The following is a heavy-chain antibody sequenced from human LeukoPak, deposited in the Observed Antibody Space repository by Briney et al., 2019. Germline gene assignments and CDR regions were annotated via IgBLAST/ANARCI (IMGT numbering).Heavy chain of an antibody. V-gene: IGHV1-2*06. Sequence: ASVKVSCKASGYTFTGYYMHWVRQAPGQGLEWMGRINPNSGGTNYAQKFQGRVTMTRDTSISTAYMELSRLRSDDTAVYYCAANDYGDYVPSNWGQGTLVTVSS. D-gene: IGHD4-17*01. J-gene: IGHJ4*02. CDR1: GYTFTGYY. CDR2: INPNSGGT. CDR3: AANDYGDYVPSN.